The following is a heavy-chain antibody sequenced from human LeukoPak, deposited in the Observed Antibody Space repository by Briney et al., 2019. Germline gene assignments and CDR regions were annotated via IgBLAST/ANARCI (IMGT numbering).Heavy chain of an antibody. Sequence: GGSLRLSCAASGFAFSSYNVNWVRHAPGKGLEWISYIGSSGSPTHYADSVGGRFTISRDNAKNSLYLQMNSLRDEDTAVYFCARRPYSDTSGRLSDVWGQGTTVTVSS. D-gene: IGHD3-22*01. CDR2: IGSSGSPT. V-gene: IGHV3-48*02. CDR1: GFAFSSYN. CDR3: ARRPYSDTSGRLSDV. J-gene: IGHJ6*02.